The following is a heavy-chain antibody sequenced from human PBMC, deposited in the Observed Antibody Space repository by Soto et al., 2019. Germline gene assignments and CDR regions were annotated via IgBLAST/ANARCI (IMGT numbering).Heavy chain of an antibody. Sequence: GGSLRLSCTPSGFTFGAYALSWFRQAPGKGLEWVGFSRSKGYGGTTEFAASVRGRFTISRDDSNSIAYLQMNGLKTEDTAVYYCTRGMYTAYETAPLFFDFWGQGTLVTVSS. V-gene: IGHV3-49*03. CDR2: SRSKGYGGTT. J-gene: IGHJ4*02. CDR3: TRGMYTAYETAPLFFDF. D-gene: IGHD5-12*01. CDR1: GFTFGAYA.